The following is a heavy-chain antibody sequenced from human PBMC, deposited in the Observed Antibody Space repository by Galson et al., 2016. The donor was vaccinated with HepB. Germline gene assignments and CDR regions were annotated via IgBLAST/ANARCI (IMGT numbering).Heavy chain of an antibody. CDR2: ILYGGKT. J-gene: IGHJ4*02. Sequence: ETLSLTCSVSGGSVRSFYWSWIRQPPGKGLEWIGDILYGGKTNYNPSLKSRLTMSLDTSKNQFSLNVTSVTAADTAVYYCAREGDYCTGGVCLGYWGQGTLVTVSS. D-gene: IGHD2-8*02. CDR3: AREGDYCTGGVCLGY. CDR1: GGSVRSFY. V-gene: IGHV4-59*02.